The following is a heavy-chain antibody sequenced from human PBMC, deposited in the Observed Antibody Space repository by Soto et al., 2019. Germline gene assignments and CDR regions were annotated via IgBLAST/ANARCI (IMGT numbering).Heavy chain of an antibody. CDR2: IWFDGSET. CDR1: RFTFSDYG. Sequence: QVQLVESGGGVVQPGGSLRLSCAASRFTFSDYGMHWVRQAPGKGLEWVAAIWFDGSETYSIDSVKGRFTISRDNSKSTLYLEMNRLRPEDTGVYYCARDPGILARPQDYFDYWGQGTLVTVSS. D-gene: IGHD2-15*01. CDR3: ARDPGILARPQDYFDY. J-gene: IGHJ4*02. V-gene: IGHV3-33*01.